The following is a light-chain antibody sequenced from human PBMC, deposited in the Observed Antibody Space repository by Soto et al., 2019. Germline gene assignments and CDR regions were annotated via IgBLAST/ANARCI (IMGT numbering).Light chain of an antibody. CDR3: GTWYSSLSAGV. Sequence: QSVLTQPPSVSAAPGQKVTISCSGSSSNIGNIYVSGYKQLPGTAPKLLIYDNNARPSGIPDRFSGSKSGTSATLGITGLQTGDEADYYCGTWYSSLSAGVFGGGTKVTVL. V-gene: IGLV1-51*01. CDR2: DNN. CDR1: SSNIGNIY. J-gene: IGLJ2*01.